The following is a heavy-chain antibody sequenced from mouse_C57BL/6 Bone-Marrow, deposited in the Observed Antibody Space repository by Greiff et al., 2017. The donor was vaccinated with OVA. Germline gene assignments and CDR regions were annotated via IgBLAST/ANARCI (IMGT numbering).Heavy chain of an antibody. CDR2: IDPSDSYT. CDR3: ARPYDYFYYFDY. V-gene: IGHV1-50*01. Sequence: QVQLQQSGAELMKPGASVKLSCKATGYTFTGYWIEWVKQRPGQGLEWIGEIDPSDSYTNYNQKFKGKATLTVDTSSSTAYMQLSSLTSEDSAVYYCARPYDYFYYFDYWGQGTTLTVSS. CDR1: GYTFTGYW. J-gene: IGHJ2*01. D-gene: IGHD2-4*01.